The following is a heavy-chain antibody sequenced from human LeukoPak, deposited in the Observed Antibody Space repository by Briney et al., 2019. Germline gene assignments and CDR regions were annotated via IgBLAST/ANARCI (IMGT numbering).Heavy chain of an antibody. V-gene: IGHV1-69*04. Sequence: GASVKVSCKASGGTFSSYAISWVRQAPGRGLEWMGRIIPILGIANYAQKFQGRVTITADKSTSTAYMELSSLRSEDTAVYYCARGQQLVGFDYWGQGTLVTVSS. D-gene: IGHD6-13*01. J-gene: IGHJ4*02. CDR1: GGTFSSYA. CDR2: IIPILGIA. CDR3: ARGQQLVGFDY.